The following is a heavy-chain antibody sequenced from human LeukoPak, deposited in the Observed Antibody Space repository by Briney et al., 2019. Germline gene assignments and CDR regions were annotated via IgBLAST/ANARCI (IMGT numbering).Heavy chain of an antibody. CDR1: GGSISSYY. V-gene: IGHV4-4*07. D-gene: IGHD4-17*01. CDR2: ISTSGST. CDR3: ARGRWGYGDLRAFDI. Sequence: KPSETLSLTCTVSGGSISSYYWSWIRQPAGKGLEWIGHISTSGSTNYNPSLKSRVTMSVDTSKNQFSLKLSSVTAADTAVYFCARGRWGYGDLRAFDIWGQGTMVTVSS. J-gene: IGHJ3*02.